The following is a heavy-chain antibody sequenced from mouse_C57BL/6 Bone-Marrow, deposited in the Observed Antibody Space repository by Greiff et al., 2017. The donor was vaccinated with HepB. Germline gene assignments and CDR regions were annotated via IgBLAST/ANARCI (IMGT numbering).Heavy chain of an antibody. V-gene: IGHV7-3*01. CDR3: ARSYYYGSGGYAMDY. Sequence: EVKLVDSGGGLVQPGGSLSLSCAASGFTFTDYYMSWVRQPPGKALEWLGFIRNKANGYTTEYSASVKGRFTISRDNSQSILYLQMNALRAEDSATYYCARSYYYGSGGYAMDYWGQGTSVTVSS. CDR1: GFTFTDYY. CDR2: IRNKANGYTT. D-gene: IGHD1-1*01. J-gene: IGHJ4*01.